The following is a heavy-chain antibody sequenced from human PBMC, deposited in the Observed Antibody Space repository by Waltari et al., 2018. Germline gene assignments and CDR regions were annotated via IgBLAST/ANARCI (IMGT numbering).Heavy chain of an antibody. CDR3: ARGGYGSYYPYFDY. V-gene: IGHV4-34*01. CDR1: GGSFSGYY. Sequence: QVQLQQWGAGLLKPSETLSLTCAVYGGSFSGYYWSWIRQPPGKGLEWIGEINHSGSTNYNPSLKSRVTISVDTSKNQFSLKLSSVTAADTAVYFCARGGYGSYYPYFDYWGQGTLVTVSS. CDR2: INHSGST. J-gene: IGHJ4*02. D-gene: IGHD1-26*01.